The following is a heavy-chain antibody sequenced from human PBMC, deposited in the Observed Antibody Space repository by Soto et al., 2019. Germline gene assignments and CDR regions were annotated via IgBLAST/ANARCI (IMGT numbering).Heavy chain of an antibody. CDR3: AKGTDSTAYWYFDL. D-gene: IGHD5-18*01. Sequence: CRAAEVPSCRYSLTRVRQAPGKGLEWVSAISGSGGGTYYADSVKGRFTISRDNSKNTLYLQMNSLRAEDTAVYYCAKGTDSTAYWYFDLWGRGTRVSVSA. CDR2: ISGSGGGT. V-gene: IGHV3-23*01. CDR1: EVPSCRYS. J-gene: IGHJ2*01.